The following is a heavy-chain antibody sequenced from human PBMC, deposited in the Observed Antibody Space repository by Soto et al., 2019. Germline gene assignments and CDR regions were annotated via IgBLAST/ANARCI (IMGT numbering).Heavy chain of an antibody. CDR1: GYTLTELS. Sequence: VKVSCKFSGYTLTELSMHWVRQAPGKGLEWMGGFDPEDGETIYAQKFQGRVTMTEDTSTDTAYMELSSLRSEDTAVYYCATVRGDSSGWYTMNWFDPWGHGTLVTVSS. J-gene: IGHJ5*02. V-gene: IGHV1-24*01. D-gene: IGHD6-19*01. CDR3: ATVRGDSSGWYTMNWFDP. CDR2: FDPEDGET.